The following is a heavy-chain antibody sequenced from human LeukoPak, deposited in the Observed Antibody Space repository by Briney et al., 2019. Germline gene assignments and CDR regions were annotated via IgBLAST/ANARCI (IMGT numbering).Heavy chain of an antibody. D-gene: IGHD3-10*01. CDR2: ISKDGTNK. CDR3: ARRGFAVYDAFDI. CDR1: GFTFSSYS. V-gene: IGHV3-30-3*01. Sequence: GGSLRLSCAASGFTFSSYSMHWVRQTPGKGLEWVAVISKDGTNKHYADSVKGRFTISRDKSKHTLYLQMNSLRAEDTAVYYCARRGFAVYDAFDICGQGTMVTVSS. J-gene: IGHJ3*02.